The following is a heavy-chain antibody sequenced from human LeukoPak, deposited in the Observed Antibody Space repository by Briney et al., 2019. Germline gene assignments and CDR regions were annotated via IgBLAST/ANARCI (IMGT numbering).Heavy chain of an antibody. CDR3: ARGHQYYYDSSGYYPNWFDP. V-gene: IGHV7-4-1*02. Sequence: GASVKVSCKASGYTFTSYYMHWVRQAPGQGLEWMGWINTNTGNPTYAQGFTGRFVFSLDTSVSTAYLQISSLKAEDTAVYYCARGHQYYYDSSGYYPNWFDPWGQGTLVTVSS. CDR2: INTNTGNP. D-gene: IGHD3-22*01. CDR1: GYTFTSYY. J-gene: IGHJ5*02.